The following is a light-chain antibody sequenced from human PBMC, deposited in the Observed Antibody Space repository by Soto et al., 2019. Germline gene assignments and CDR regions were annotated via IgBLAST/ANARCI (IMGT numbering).Light chain of an antibody. CDR3: QQYGSSPLYT. V-gene: IGKV3-20*01. CDR2: GAS. CDR1: QSVSSSY. Sequence: EXXXTQSXGTLSLSPGERATLSCRASQSVSSSYLAWYQQKPGQAPRLLIYGASSRATGIPDRFSGSGSGTDFTLTISRLEPEDFAVYYCQQYGSSPLYTFGQGTKLEIK. J-gene: IGKJ2*01.